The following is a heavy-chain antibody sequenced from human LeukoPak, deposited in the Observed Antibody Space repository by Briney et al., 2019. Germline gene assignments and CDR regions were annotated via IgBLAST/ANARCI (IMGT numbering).Heavy chain of an antibody. CDR3: ATGPGWTYYYYYYMDV. Sequence: GASVKVSCKASGYTFTSYDINWVRQATGQGLEWMGWMNPNSGNTGYAQKCQGRVTMTRNTSISTAYMELSSLRSEDTAVYYCATGPGWTYYYYYYMDVWGKGTTVTVSS. D-gene: IGHD2-15*01. J-gene: IGHJ6*03. CDR1: GYTFTSYD. V-gene: IGHV1-8*01. CDR2: MNPNSGNT.